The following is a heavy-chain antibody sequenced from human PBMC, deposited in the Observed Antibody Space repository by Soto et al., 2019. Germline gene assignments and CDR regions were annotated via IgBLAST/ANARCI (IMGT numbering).Heavy chain of an antibody. V-gene: IGHV3-53*01. Sequence: GGSLRLSCVVSGFSFSSKYMTWVRQAPGKGLEWVSVIYSGGSTYYADSVKGRFTISRDNSKNTLYLQMNSLRAEDTAVYYCARERDSSGYILGYWGQGTLVTVSS. J-gene: IGHJ4*02. D-gene: IGHD3-22*01. CDR2: IYSGGST. CDR1: GFSFSSKY. CDR3: ARERDSSGYILGY.